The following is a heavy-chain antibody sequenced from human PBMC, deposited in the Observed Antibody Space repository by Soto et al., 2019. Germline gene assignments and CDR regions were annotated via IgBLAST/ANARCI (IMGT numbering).Heavy chain of an antibody. CDR1: GFMFTKST. CDR3: ARVGTGSSTPLDI. D-gene: IGHD3-9*01. Sequence: GGSLRLSCVASGFMFTKSTMDWVRQAPGKGLEWVSSITSASDYIFYADSVKGRFTISRDNANNSLYLQMNSLRAEDTAVYYCARVGTGSSTPLDIWGQGTMVTVSS. CDR2: ITSASDYI. J-gene: IGHJ3*02. V-gene: IGHV3-21*01.